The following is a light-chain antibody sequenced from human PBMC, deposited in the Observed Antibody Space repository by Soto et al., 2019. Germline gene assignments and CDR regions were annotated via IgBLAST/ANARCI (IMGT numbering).Light chain of an antibody. CDR2: DLS. Sequence: EIVLTQSPGTLSLSPGEGATLACRASQSVPKNYLGWYKQKTGQAPRLLIYDLSNRATDVPDRFSGSGSESDFTLTVSGLEPEDFAVYYCQQYATAPLTFGGGTKLESK. V-gene: IGKV3-20*01. CDR1: QSVPKNY. CDR3: QQYATAPLT. J-gene: IGKJ4*01.